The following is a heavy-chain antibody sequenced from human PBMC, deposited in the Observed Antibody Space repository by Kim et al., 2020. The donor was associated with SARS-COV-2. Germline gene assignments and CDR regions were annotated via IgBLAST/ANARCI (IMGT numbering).Heavy chain of an antibody. CDR1: GGSFSGYY. CDR3: ARGGGYKAYYYYGMDV. Sequence: SETLSLTCAVYGGSFSGYYWSWIRQPPGKGLEWIGEINHSGSTNYNPSLKSRVTISVDTSKNQFSLKLSSVTAADTAVYYCARGGGYKAYYYYGMDVWGQGTTVTVSS. V-gene: IGHV4-34*01. D-gene: IGHD3-22*01. J-gene: IGHJ6*02. CDR2: INHSGST.